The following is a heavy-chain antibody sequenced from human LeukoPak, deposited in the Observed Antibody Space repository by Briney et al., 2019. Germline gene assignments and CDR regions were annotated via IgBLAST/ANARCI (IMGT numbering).Heavy chain of an antibody. CDR1: GFTFSSYG. J-gene: IGHJ4*02. V-gene: IGHV3-33*01. CDR2: IWYDGSNK. Sequence: GGSLRLSCAASGFTFSSYGMHWVRQAPGKGLEWVAVIWYDGSNKYYADSVKGRFTISRDNSKNTLYLQMNSLRAEDTAVYYCARNYYYDSSGYHDHWGQGTLVTVSS. CDR3: ARNYYYDSSGYHDH. D-gene: IGHD3-22*01.